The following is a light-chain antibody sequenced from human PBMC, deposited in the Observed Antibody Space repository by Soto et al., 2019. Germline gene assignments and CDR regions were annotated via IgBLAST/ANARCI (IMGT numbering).Light chain of an antibody. Sequence: QSALTQPPSLSGTPGQRVTISCSGSNSNIGRYYVIWYQHFPGTDPKILIYSDDERPSGGPDRFSGSKSGTSASLAISGLQSEDEAEYYCAAWDDNLNGPLFGGGTKVTVL. J-gene: IGLJ3*02. CDR1: NSNIGRYY. CDR2: SDD. CDR3: AAWDDNLNGPL. V-gene: IGLV1-44*01.